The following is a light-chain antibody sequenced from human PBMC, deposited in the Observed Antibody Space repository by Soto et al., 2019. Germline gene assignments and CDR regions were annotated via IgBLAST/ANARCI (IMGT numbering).Light chain of an antibody. CDR2: DAS. CDR3: QQYKSSRT. V-gene: IGKV1-5*01. Sequence: DIQMTQSPSTLSASVGDRVTITCRASQSISSWLAWYQQKPGKAPRLLIYDASTLEGGVPSRFSGSGSGTEFTLTISSLQPDDSATYYCQQYKSSRTFGPGTKVDI. CDR1: QSISSW. J-gene: IGKJ1*01.